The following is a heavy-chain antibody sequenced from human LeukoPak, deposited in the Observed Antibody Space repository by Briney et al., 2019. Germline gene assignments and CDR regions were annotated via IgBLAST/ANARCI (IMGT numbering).Heavy chain of an antibody. D-gene: IGHD3-10*01. CDR1: GFTFSDYY. J-gene: IGHJ6*03. CDR3: AREPYYYGSGSYYRDYYMDV. V-gene: IGHV3-11*01. CDR2: ISSSGSTI. Sequence: GGSLRLSCAASGFTFSDYYMSWIRQAPGKGLEWVSYISSSGSTIYYADSVKGRFTISRDNAKNSLYLQMNSLRAEDTAVCYCAREPYYYGSGSYYRDYYMDVWGKGTTVTVSS.